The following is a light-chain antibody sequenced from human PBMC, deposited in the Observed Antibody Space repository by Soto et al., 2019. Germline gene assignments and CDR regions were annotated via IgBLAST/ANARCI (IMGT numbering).Light chain of an antibody. V-gene: IGLV2-14*01. CDR2: DVS. CDR3: SSYTSSSTLYV. CDR1: SSDFGGYNY. Sequence: QSVLTQPASVSGSPGLSITISCTGTSSDFGGYNYVSWYQQHPGKAPKLMIYDVSNRPSGVSNRFSGSKSGNTASLTISGLQAEDEADYYCSSYTSSSTLYVFGTGTKVTVL. J-gene: IGLJ1*01.